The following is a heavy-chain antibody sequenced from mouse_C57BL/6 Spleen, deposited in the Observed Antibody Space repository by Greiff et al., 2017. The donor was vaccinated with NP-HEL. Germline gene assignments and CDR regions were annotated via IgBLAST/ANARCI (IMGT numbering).Heavy chain of an antibody. CDR2: IHPNSGST. CDR3: AREGLLRAFAY. J-gene: IGHJ3*01. D-gene: IGHD1-1*01. Sequence: QVQLKQPGAELVKPGASVKLSCKASGYTFTSYWMHWVKQRPGQGLEWIGMIHPNSGSTNYNEKFKSKATLTVDKSSSTAYMQLSSLTSEDSAVYYCAREGLLRAFAYWGQGTLVTVSA. V-gene: IGHV1-64*01. CDR1: GYTFTSYW.